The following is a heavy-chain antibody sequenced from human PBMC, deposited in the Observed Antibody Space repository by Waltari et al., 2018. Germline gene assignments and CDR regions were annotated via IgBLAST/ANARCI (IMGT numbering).Heavy chain of an antibody. Sequence: QVQLVESGGGVVQQGGSLRLSRAAPGFTFSRHHIHWVRQAPGKGLEWVAFMPYDGSNKYYADSVTGRFTISRDNSKSTQYLEMNSLRADDTAVYYCAKDMGLGRYSFDYWGQGTLVTVSS. D-gene: IGHD3-16*01. V-gene: IGHV3-30*02. CDR3: AKDMGLGRYSFDY. CDR1: GFTFSRHH. CDR2: MPYDGSNK. J-gene: IGHJ4*02.